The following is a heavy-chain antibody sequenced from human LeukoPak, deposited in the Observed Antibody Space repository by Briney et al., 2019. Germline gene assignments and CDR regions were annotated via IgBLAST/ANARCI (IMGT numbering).Heavy chain of an antibody. Sequence: SETLSLTCTVSGGSISSYYWSWIRQPPGKGLEWIGYIYYSGSTNYNPSLKSRVTISVDTSKNQFSLKLSSVTAADTAVYYCARVPSFRGGNYYMDVWGKGTTVTVSS. CDR1: GGSISSYY. V-gene: IGHV4-59*01. J-gene: IGHJ6*03. CDR3: ARVPSFRGGNYYMDV. CDR2: IYYSGST. D-gene: IGHD3-10*01.